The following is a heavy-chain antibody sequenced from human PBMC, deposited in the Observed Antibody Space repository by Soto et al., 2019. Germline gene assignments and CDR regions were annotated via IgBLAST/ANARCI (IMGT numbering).Heavy chain of an antibody. CDR3: ARDCSSTSCYSYP. J-gene: IGHJ5*02. D-gene: IGHD2-2*01. CDR2: ITPILGIA. Sequence: QVQLVQSGAEVKKPGSSVKVSCKASGGTFSSYTISWVRQAPGQGLEWMGRITPILGIANYAQKFQGRVTITAHKSTSTAYMERCSLRSEDTAVYYCARDCSSTSCYSYPWGQGTLVTVSS. V-gene: IGHV1-69*08. CDR1: GGTFSSYT.